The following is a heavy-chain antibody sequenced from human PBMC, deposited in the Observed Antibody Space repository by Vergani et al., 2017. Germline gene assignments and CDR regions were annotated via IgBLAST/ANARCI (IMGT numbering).Heavy chain of an antibody. V-gene: IGHV4-34*01. J-gene: IGHJ4*02. D-gene: IGHD6-13*01. CDR2: INHSGST. CDR1: GGSFSGYY. Sequence: QVQLQQWGAGLLKPSETLSLTCAVYGGSFSGYYWSWIRQPPGKGLEWIGEINHSGSTNYNPSLKSRVTISVDTSKKQFSLKLSSVTAADTAVYYCARWGSYSSSWSKRNYFDYWGQGTLVTVSS. CDR3: ARWGSYSSSWSKRNYFDY.